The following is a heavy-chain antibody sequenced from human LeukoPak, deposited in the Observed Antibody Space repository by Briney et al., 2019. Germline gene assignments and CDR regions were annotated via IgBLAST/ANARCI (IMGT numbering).Heavy chain of an antibody. D-gene: IGHD1-26*01. V-gene: IGHV4-38-2*02. CDR2: IYHSGST. Sequence: NPSETLSLTCTVSGYSISSGYYWGWIRQPPGKGLEWIGSIYHSGSTYYNPSLKSRVTISVDTSKNQFSLKLSSVTAADTAVYYCARGGIVGASDYWGQGTLVTVSS. J-gene: IGHJ4*02. CDR3: ARGGIVGASDY. CDR1: GYSISSGYY.